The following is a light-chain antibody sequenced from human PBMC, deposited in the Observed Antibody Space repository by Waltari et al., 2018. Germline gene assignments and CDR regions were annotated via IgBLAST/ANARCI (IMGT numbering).Light chain of an antibody. Sequence: DIQMTQSPSSLSASVGDRVTITCRAGQSISRFLNWYQQKPGEAPKLRIYTASSLQSGVPSRFSGSGSGTDFTLTISSLQPEDFATYYCQHSYRPPYIFGQGTKLEIK. CDR3: QHSYRPPYI. J-gene: IGKJ2*01. CDR1: QSISRF. CDR2: TAS. V-gene: IGKV1-39*01.